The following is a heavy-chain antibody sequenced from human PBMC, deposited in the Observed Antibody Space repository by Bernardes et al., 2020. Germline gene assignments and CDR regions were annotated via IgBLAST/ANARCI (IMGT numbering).Heavy chain of an antibody. CDR3: ARDGPGAAAGGG. V-gene: IGHV3-53*01. CDR1: GFTVRNNY. CDR2: IYSGGDT. Sequence: GGSLCLSCAASGFTVRNNYMIWFRQAPGKGLEWVSLIYSGGDTRYADSVKGRFTISRDYSTNTLYLQMNSLRVDDTAIYYCARDGPGAAAGGGWGRGTLVTVSP. J-gene: IGHJ4*02. D-gene: IGHD6-13*01.